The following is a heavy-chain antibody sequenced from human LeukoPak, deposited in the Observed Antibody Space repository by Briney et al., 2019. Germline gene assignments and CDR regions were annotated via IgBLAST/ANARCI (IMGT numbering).Heavy chain of an antibody. Sequence: PSQTLSLTCTVSGGSISSGSYYWSWIRQPAGKGLEWIGRIYTSGGTNYNPSLKSRVTISVDTSKNQFSLKLSSVTAADTAVYYCAGSTTWIQPYRFFDYWGQGTLVTVSS. V-gene: IGHV4-61*02. CDR1: GGSISSGSYY. CDR3: AGSTTWIQPYRFFDY. CDR2: IYTSGGT. J-gene: IGHJ4*02. D-gene: IGHD5-18*01.